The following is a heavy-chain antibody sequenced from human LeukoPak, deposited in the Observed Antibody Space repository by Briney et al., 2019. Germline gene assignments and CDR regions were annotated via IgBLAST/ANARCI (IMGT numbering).Heavy chain of an antibody. CDR3: ANPLLPIFGPAGAFDI. V-gene: IGHV3-23*01. J-gene: IGHJ3*02. D-gene: IGHD3-3*01. CDR1: GFTFSSYA. Sequence: GGSLRLSCAASGFTFSSYAMHWVRQAPGKGLEWVSAISGSGGSTYYADSVKGRFTISRDNSKNTLYLQMNSLRAEDTAVYYCANPLLPIFGPAGAFDIWGQGTMVTVSS. CDR2: ISGSGGST.